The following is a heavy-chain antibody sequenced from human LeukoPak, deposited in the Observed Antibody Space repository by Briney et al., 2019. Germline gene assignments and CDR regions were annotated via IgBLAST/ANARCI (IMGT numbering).Heavy chain of an antibody. CDR1: GFTFDDYA. CDR2: NNSDGSSR. CDR3: ARDGDCGGDCYSGNYYMDV. D-gene: IGHD2-21*02. V-gene: IGHV3-74*01. Sequence: PGWSLILSCAASGFTFDDYAMHWVRRAPGKGLLGVSRNNSDGSSRSYADSVKGRVTISRDNAKNTLYLQMNSLRAEDTAVYYCARDGDCGGDCYSGNYYMDVWGKGTTVTVSS. J-gene: IGHJ6*03.